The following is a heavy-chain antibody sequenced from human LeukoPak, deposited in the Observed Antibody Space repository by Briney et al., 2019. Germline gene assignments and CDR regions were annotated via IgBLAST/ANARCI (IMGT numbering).Heavy chain of an antibody. CDR2: IYYSGST. D-gene: IGHD6-6*01. CDR3: ARDSRAGSSSPYHYYYGMDV. J-gene: IGHJ6*02. CDR1: GGSISSGGYY. V-gene: IGHV4-31*03. Sequence: SETLSLTCTVSGGSISSGGYYWSWIRQHPGKGLEWIGYIYYSGSTYYNPSLKSRVTISVDTSKNQFSLKLSSVTAADTAVYYCARDSRAGSSSPYHYYYGMDVWGQGTTVTVSS.